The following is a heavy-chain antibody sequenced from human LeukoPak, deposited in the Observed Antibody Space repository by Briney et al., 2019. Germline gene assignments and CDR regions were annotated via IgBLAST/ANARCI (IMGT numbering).Heavy chain of an antibody. V-gene: IGHV4-34*01. D-gene: IGHD3-10*01. Sequence: SETLSLTCAVYGGSFSGYYCSWIRQPPGKGLESIGEINHSGSTNYNPSLKSRVTISVDTSKNQFSLKLSSVTAADTAVYYCARRLSMVRGVTPFDYWGQGTLVTVSS. CDR1: GGSFSGYY. CDR3: ARRLSMVRGVTPFDY. J-gene: IGHJ4*02. CDR2: INHSGST.